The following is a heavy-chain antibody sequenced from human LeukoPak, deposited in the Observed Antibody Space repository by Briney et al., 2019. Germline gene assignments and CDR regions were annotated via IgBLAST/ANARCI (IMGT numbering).Heavy chain of an antibody. CDR2: IKSKTDGGTT. CDR3: TTDHGGPLTGFGELFDY. CDR1: GFTFSNAW. Sequence: PGGSLRLSCAASGFTFSNAWMSWVRQAPGKGLEWVGRIKSKTDGGTTDYAAPVKGRFTISRDDSKNTLYLQMNSLKTEDTAVYYYTTDHGGPLTGFGELFDYWGQGTLVTVSS. V-gene: IGHV3-15*01. J-gene: IGHJ4*02. D-gene: IGHD3-10*01.